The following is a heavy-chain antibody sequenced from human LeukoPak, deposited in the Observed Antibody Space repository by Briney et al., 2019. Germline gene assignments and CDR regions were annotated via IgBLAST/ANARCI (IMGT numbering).Heavy chain of an antibody. CDR1: GFIFSIYW. CDR2: IKGDGGVK. V-gene: IGHV3-7*03. J-gene: IGHJ4*02. D-gene: IGHD3-22*01. CDR3: AKDISSAGDYYDSRGSFDY. Sequence: GGSLRLSCAASGFIFSIYWMSWVRQAPGKGLEWVASIKGDGGVKHFLDSVQGRFTISRDNAKSSLYLQVNSLRVEDTALYYCAKDISSAGDYYDSRGSFDYWGQGTLVTVSS.